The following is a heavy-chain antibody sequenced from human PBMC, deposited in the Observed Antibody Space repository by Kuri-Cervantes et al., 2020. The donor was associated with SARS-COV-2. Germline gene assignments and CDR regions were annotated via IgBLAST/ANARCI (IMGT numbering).Heavy chain of an antibody. CDR2: INPISGGT. Sequence: ASVKVSCKASGYTFTGYYMHWVRQAPGQGLEWMGWINPISGGTNYAQKFQGWVTMTRDTSISTVYMELSRLRSDDTAVYYCARSTHFRRLVVISQGGAFDIWGQGTMVTVSS. V-gene: IGHV1-2*04. D-gene: IGHD3-22*01. CDR3: ARSTHFRRLVVISQGGAFDI. CDR1: GYTFTGYY. J-gene: IGHJ3*02.